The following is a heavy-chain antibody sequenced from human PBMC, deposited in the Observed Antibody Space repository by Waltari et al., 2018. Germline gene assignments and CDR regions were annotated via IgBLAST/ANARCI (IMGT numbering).Heavy chain of an antibody. D-gene: IGHD3-22*01. J-gene: IGHJ5*02. V-gene: IGHV4-59*01. CDR3: ARDGRHDSSVSCWFDL. Sequence: QVQLQESGPGLVKPSETLSLTCTVSGGSLSGYYWTWIRQPPGKALEWIGYIYYSGSTNCSPPRRSRDTISVDTSKNQFTLKLSSVTAADTAVYYCARDGRHDSSVSCWFDLWGQGALVTVSS. CDR2: IYYSGST. CDR1: GGSLSGYY.